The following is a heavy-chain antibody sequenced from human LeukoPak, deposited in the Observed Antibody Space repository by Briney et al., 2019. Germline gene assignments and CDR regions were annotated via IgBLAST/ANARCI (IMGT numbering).Heavy chain of an antibody. CDR3: ARDAGGRYGDYKDY. J-gene: IGHJ4*02. CDR2: ISSSSTYI. CDR1: GFTFSSYE. D-gene: IGHD4-17*01. Sequence: PGGSLRLSCAASGFTFSSYEMNWVRQAPGKGLEWVSYISSSSTYIYYADSVKGRFTISRDNAKNSLYLQMNSLRAEDTAVYYCARDAGGRYGDYKDYWGQGTLVTVSS. V-gene: IGHV3-21*05.